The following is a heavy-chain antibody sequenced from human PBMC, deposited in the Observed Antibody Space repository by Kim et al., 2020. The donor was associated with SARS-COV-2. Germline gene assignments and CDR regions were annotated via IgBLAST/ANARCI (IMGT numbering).Heavy chain of an antibody. V-gene: IGHV3-30*01. Sequence: ADSVKGRFTISRDNSKNMLYLQMNSLRPEDTAIFYCARAGYSSIWYYFDYWGQGTLVTVSS. CDR3: ARAGYSSIWYYFDY. D-gene: IGHD6-13*01. J-gene: IGHJ4*02.